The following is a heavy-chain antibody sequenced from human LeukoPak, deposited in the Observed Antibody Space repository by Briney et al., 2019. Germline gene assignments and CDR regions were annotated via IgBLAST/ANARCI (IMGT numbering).Heavy chain of an antibody. D-gene: IGHD2-15*01. CDR1: GGSFSGYY. CDR2: INHSGST. CDR3: ARGYCSGGSCYSDAFDI. V-gene: IGHV4-34*01. J-gene: IGHJ3*02. Sequence: PETLSLTCAVYGGSFSGYYWSWIRQPPGKGLEWIGEINHSGSTNYNPSLKSRVTISVDTSKNQFSLKLSSVTAADTAVYYCARGYCSGGSCYSDAFDIWGQGTMVTVSS.